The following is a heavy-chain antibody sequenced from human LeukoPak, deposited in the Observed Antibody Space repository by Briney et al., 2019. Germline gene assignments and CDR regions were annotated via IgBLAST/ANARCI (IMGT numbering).Heavy chain of an antibody. CDR3: ARGDSYDFWSGYYTGNFDY. Sequence: GGSLRLSCAASGFIFTDYPIHWVRQTPDKGLECVALMSIDGNTKYYANSVRGRFTVSRDNSKDTVDLQMNSLRAEDTAVYYCARGDSYDFWSGYYTGNFDYWGQGTLVTVSS. CDR2: MSIDGNTK. J-gene: IGHJ4*02. V-gene: IGHV3-30-3*01. CDR1: GFIFTDYP. D-gene: IGHD3-3*01.